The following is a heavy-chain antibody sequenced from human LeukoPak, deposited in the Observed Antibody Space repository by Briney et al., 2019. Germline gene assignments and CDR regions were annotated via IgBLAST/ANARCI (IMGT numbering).Heavy chain of an antibody. CDR3: AKDRDYGDYPSAYYYYMDV. Sequence: GGSLRLSCAASGFTFSTYGIHWVRQAPGKGLEWVAFIRCDGTNKWYADSVKGRFTISRDNSKNMLYLQMNSLGAEDTAVYHCAKDRDYGDYPSAYYYYMDVWGKGTTVTVSS. CDR2: IRCDGTNK. CDR1: GFTFSTYG. J-gene: IGHJ6*03. V-gene: IGHV3-30*02. D-gene: IGHD4-17*01.